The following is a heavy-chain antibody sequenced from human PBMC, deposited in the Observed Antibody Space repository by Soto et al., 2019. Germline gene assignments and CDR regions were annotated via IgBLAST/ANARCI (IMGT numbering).Heavy chain of an antibody. CDR1: GFTFSSFG. Sequence: QVQLMESGGGVVQPGRSLRLSCAASGFTFSSFGMHWVRQAPGKGLEWVALMSYDASSIHYADSVKGRFTISRDNSGNTLYLQMNSLRADDTAVYFCAKGRGYSYIPDEIDYWGQGPLVTVSS. CDR3: AKGRGYSYIPDEIDY. D-gene: IGHD5-18*01. CDR2: MSYDASSI. V-gene: IGHV3-30*18. J-gene: IGHJ4*02.